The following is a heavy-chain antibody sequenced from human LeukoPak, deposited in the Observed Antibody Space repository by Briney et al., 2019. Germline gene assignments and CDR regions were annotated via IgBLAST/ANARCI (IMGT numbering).Heavy chain of an antibody. D-gene: IGHD3-22*01. Sequence: ASVKVSCKASGYTFTSYGISWVRQAPGQGLEWMGWISAYNGNTNYAQKLQGRVTMTIDTSTSTAYMELRSLRSDDTAVYYCARVPTSGSSLQRGAFDIWGQGTMVTVSS. J-gene: IGHJ3*02. CDR1: GYTFTSYG. V-gene: IGHV1-18*01. CDR2: ISAYNGNT. CDR3: ARVPTSGSSLQRGAFDI.